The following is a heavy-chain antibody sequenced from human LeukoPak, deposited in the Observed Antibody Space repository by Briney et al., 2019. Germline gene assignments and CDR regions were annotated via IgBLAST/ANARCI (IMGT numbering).Heavy chain of an antibody. CDR3: ARSSSSWWENWFDP. CDR2: INPNSGGT. CDR1: GYTFTGYY. Sequence: ASVKVSCKASGYTFTGYYMHWVRQAPGQGLEWMGWINPNSGGTNYAQKFQGWVTMTRDTSISTAYMELSRLRSDDTAVYYCARSSSSWWENWFDPWGQGTLVTVSS. D-gene: IGHD6-13*01. V-gene: IGHV1-2*04. J-gene: IGHJ5*02.